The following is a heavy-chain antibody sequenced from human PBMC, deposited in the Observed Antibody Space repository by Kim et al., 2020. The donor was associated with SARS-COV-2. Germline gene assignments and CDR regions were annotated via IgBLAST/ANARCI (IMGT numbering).Heavy chain of an antibody. Sequence: GGSLRLSCAASGFTFSSYAMHWVRQAPGKGLEWVAVISYDGSNKYYADSVKGRFTISRDNSKNTLYLQMNSLRAEDTAVYYCARVVGSNVLLWFGELLIGYFDLWGRGTLVTVSS. J-gene: IGHJ2*01. CDR2: ISYDGSNK. D-gene: IGHD3-10*01. CDR1: GFTFSSYA. V-gene: IGHV3-30-3*01. CDR3: ARVVGSNVLLWFGELLIGYFDL.